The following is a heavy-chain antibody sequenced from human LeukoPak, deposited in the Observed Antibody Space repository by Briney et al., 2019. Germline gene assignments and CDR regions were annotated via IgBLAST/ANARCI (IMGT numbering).Heavy chain of an antibody. J-gene: IGHJ4*02. CDR1: GGSISSYY. CDR2: IYDRGST. V-gene: IGHV4-59*01. Sequence: SQSLSLTCTVSGGSISSYYWSWIRRPPGKGLEWIGNIYDRGSTKYNPSLKSRVTISVDTSKNQFSLRLSSVTAADTAVYYCARGRTFDNWGQGTLVTVSS. CDR3: ARGRTFDN.